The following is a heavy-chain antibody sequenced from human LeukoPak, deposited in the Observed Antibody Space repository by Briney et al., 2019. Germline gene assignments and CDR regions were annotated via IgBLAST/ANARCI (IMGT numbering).Heavy chain of an antibody. CDR2: ISSSGSTI. CDR3: AGTTPERGYSGYDRFDY. CDR1: GFTFSDYY. D-gene: IGHD5-12*01. J-gene: IGHJ4*02. Sequence: GGSLRLSCAASGFTFSDYYMSWIRQAPGKGLEWVSYISSSGSTIYYADSVKGRFTISRDNAKNTLYLQMNSLRAEDTAVYYCAGTTPERGYSGYDRFDYWGQGTLVTVSS. V-gene: IGHV3-11*01.